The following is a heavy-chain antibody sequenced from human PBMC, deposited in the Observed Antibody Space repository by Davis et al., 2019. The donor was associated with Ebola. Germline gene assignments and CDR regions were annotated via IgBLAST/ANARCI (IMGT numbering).Heavy chain of an antibody. CDR1: GGSISTDY. D-gene: IGHD3-3*01. CDR2: ISYTGST. CDR3: ARGYYDGRGWFDP. J-gene: IGHJ5*02. V-gene: IGHV4-59*08. Sequence: SETLSLTCTVSGGSISTDYWSWIRQPPGKGLEWIGYISYTGSTNYNPSLKSRVTISVDTSKNQVSLKLSSVTAADTAVYYCARGYYDGRGWFDPWGQGTLVTVSS.